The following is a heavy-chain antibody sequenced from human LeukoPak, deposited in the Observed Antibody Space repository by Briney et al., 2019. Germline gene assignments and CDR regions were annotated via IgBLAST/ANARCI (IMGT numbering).Heavy chain of an antibody. Sequence: GVSVRLSCAVSGLNLRNYVFHWVRQAPGKGLEWVAFIRYDGSNKYYADSVKGRFTISRDNSKNTLYLQMNRLRAEDTAVYYCAKVLGELDYWGQGTLVTVSS. J-gene: IGHJ4*02. V-gene: IGHV3-30*02. CDR2: IRYDGSNK. D-gene: IGHD3-16*01. CDR3: AKVLGELDY. CDR1: GLNLRNYV.